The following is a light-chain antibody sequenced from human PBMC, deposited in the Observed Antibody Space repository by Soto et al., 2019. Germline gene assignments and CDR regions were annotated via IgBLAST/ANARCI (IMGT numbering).Light chain of an antibody. Sequence: ESVLTQSRPTLPVLPGERXDVSCKSSQSVTSYLAWYQQKPGQAPRLLIYDTSTRATGIPARFSGSGSGTEFTLTISSLLSEDFAVYYCQQYNNWPPITFGQGTRLEI. CDR1: QSVTSY. J-gene: IGKJ5*01. CDR3: QQYNNWPPIT. CDR2: DTS. V-gene: IGKV3-15*01.